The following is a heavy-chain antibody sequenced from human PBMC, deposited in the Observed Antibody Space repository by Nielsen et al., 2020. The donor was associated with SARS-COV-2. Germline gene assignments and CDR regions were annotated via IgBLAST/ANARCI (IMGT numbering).Heavy chain of an antibody. CDR2: ISWNSGSI. Sequence: SLKISCAASGFTFDDYAMHWVRQAPGKGLEWVLGISWNSGSIAYADSVKGRFTISRDNAKNSLHLQMNSLHQGPIGLPPGTLLQEHLWG. V-gene: IGHV3-9*01. J-gene: IGHJ6*01. CDR3: TLLQEHL. CDR1: GFTFDDYA.